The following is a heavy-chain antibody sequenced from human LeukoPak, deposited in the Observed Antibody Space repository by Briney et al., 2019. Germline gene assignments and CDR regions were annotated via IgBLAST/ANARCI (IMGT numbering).Heavy chain of an antibody. Sequence: PGGSLRLSCAVSRFTLSTYAMTWVRQAPGKGLEWVSTIGGGGAGTDYADSVKGRFTISRDSSKDTLYLQMNSLRAEDTAVYYCTTSDYFGSERGGVSPSEHWGQGILVTVSS. CDR2: IGGGGAGT. V-gene: IGHV3-23*01. CDR1: RFTLSTYA. J-gene: IGHJ4*02. D-gene: IGHD3-10*01. CDR3: TTSDYFGSERGGVSPSEH.